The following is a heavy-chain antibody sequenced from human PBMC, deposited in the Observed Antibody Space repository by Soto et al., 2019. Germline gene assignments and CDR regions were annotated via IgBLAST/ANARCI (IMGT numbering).Heavy chain of an antibody. J-gene: IGHJ6*02. CDR1: GFTFSSYS. V-gene: IGHV3-21*01. D-gene: IGHD6-6*01. CDR3: AREKVDSSSLLGSLVPNYYYYYGMDV. CDR2: ISSSSSYI. Sequence: EVQLVESGGGLVKPGGSLRLSCAASGFTFSSYSMNWVRQAPGKGLEWVSSISSSSSYIYYADSVKGRFTISRDNAKNSLYLQMNSLRAEDTAVYYCAREKVDSSSLLGSLVPNYYYYYGMDVWGQGTTVTVSS.